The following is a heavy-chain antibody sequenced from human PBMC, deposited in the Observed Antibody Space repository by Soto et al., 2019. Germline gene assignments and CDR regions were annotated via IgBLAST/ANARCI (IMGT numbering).Heavy chain of an antibody. D-gene: IGHD3-16*01. J-gene: IGHJ5*02. CDR3: ARGGSYLNWFDP. Sequence: QLQLQESGSGLVKPSQTLSLTCTVSGDSISSGAYSWSWIRQPPGKGLEWIGCIYHGGSTYYSPSLKGRVTMSVDRSKNQFSLNLSSVAAADTAVYYCARGGSYLNWFDPCGKGTLVTVSS. CDR2: IYHGGST. CDR1: GDSISSGAYS. V-gene: IGHV4-30-2*01.